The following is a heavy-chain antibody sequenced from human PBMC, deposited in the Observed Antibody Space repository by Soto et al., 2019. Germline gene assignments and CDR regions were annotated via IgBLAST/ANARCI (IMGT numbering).Heavy chain of an antibody. J-gene: IGHJ5*02. V-gene: IGHV3-73*01. Sequence: HLGGSLGLSCAASGVTFSGSAMHWVRQASGKGLEWVGRIRSKANSYATAYAASVKGRFTISRDDSKNTAYLQMNSLKTEDTAVYYCTRHYDFWSGYYHENWFAPCGQRTLVTASS. D-gene: IGHD3-3*01. CDR1: GVTFSGSA. CDR3: TRHYDFWSGYYHENWFAP. CDR2: IRSKANSYAT.